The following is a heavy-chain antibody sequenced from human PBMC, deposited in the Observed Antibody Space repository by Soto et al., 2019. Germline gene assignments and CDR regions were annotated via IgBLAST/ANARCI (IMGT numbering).Heavy chain of an antibody. CDR1: GYTFTSYW. Sequence: EVQLVQSGAEVKKPGESLKISCKGAGYTFTSYWIGWVRQMPGKGLEWMGIINPGDFDTRYNPSFQGQVTISVDRSISTAYLQWSSLKASDTAMYYCARYENTVSIFGVAIMGFYGMDVWGQGTTVTVSS. CDR3: ARYENTVSIFGVAIMGFYGMDV. V-gene: IGHV5-51*01. D-gene: IGHD3-3*01. J-gene: IGHJ6*02. CDR2: INPGDFDT.